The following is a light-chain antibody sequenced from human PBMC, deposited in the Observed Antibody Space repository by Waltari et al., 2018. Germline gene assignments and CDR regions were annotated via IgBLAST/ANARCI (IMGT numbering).Light chain of an antibody. CDR2: EGT. V-gene: IGLV2-23*01. J-gene: IGLJ2*01. CDR1: STDLGSSTL. CDR3: FSYADGRSLV. Sequence: QSALTQPASVSGSPGQSITISCTGSSTDLGSSTLVSWYQHHPDTAPKLLIYEGTGRPSGIPHRFSGSKSGNTASLTISKLQAEDEADYYCFSYADGRSLVFGGGTKLTVL.